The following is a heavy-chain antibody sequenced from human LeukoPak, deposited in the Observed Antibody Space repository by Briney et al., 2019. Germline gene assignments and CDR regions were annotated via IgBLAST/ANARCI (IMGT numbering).Heavy chain of an antibody. J-gene: IGHJ2*01. CDR2: ISHSGSS. Sequence: SETLSLTCAVSGGSYSSGAYSWSWIRQPPGKGLEWIGYISHSGSSYYKPSLKSRVTISVDRSRDQFSLKLTSVTAADTAVYFCARYSTTWSYWYFDLWGRGTLVTVSS. CDR1: GGSYSSGAYS. CDR3: ARYSTTWSYWYFDL. D-gene: IGHD2-2*01. V-gene: IGHV4-30-2*01.